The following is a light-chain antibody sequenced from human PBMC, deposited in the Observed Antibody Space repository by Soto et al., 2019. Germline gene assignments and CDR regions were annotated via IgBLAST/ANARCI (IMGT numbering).Light chain of an antibody. V-gene: IGLV1-40*01. CDR3: QSYDNSLRGWV. CDR2: SDF. Sequence: QSALTQPPSVSGAPGQTVTISCTGSSSNFGAGHDVHWYQQLSGTAPKLLIYSDFNRPSGVPARFSGSMSGTSASLAITGLQAEDDATYYFQSYDNSLRGWVFGGGTKLTV. CDR1: SSNFGAGHD. J-gene: IGLJ3*02.